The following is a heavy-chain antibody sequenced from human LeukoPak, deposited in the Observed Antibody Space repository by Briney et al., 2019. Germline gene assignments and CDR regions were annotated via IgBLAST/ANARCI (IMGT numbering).Heavy chain of an antibody. CDR2: IYPGDSDT. V-gene: IGHV5-51*01. CDR3: ARATTPAGGGDWFDP. D-gene: IGHD5-24*01. Sequence: GESLKISCKASGYSFTYYYIARVRQMPGKGLEWMGIIYPGDSDTRYSPSFQGQVTISADNSMKTAYLQWNSLQASDTAIYYCARATTPAGGGDWFDPWGQGTLVTVSS. J-gene: IGHJ5*02. CDR1: GYSFTYYY.